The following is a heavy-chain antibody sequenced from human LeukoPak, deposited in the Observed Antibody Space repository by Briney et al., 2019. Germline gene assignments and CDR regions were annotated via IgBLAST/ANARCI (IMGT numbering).Heavy chain of an antibody. V-gene: IGHV1-8*03. Sequence: ASVKVSCKASGYTFTSYDINWVRQATGQGLEWMGWMNPNSGNTDYAQKFQGRVTITRNTSINTAYMELGSLKFEDTAVYYCAREGSGYYLWGQGTLVTVSS. CDR3: AREGSGYYL. D-gene: IGHD3-22*01. J-gene: IGHJ5*02. CDR2: MNPNSGNT. CDR1: GYTFTSYD.